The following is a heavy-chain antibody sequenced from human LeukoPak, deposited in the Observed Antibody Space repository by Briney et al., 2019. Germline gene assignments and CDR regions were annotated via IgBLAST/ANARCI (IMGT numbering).Heavy chain of an antibody. CDR3: ARSPGLRYWYFDL. Sequence: GGSLRLSCAASGFTFSSYGMHWPRQAPGKGPEGVAFIRYDGSNKYYADSVKGRFTISRDNSKNTLYLQMNSLRAEDTAVYYCARSPGLRYWYFDLWGRGTLVTVSS. CDR1: GFTFSSYG. D-gene: IGHD4-17*01. J-gene: IGHJ2*01. CDR2: IRYDGSNK. V-gene: IGHV3-30*02.